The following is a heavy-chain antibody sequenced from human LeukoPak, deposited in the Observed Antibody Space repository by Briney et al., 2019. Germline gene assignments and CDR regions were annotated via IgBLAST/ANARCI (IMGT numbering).Heavy chain of an antibody. J-gene: IGHJ6*03. CDR3: ARVGWSGYLNYYMDV. V-gene: IGHV3-33*01. Sequence: GSLRLSCAASGFTFSSYGMHWVRQAPGKGLEWVAVIWYDGSNKYYADSVKGRFTISRDNSKNTLYLQMNSLGAEDTAVYYCARVGWSGYLNYYMDVWGKGTTVTVSS. D-gene: IGHD3-3*01. CDR2: IWYDGSNK. CDR1: GFTFSSYG.